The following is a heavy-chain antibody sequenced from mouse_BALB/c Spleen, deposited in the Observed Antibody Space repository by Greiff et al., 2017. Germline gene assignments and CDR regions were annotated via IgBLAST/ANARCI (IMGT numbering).Heavy chain of an antibody. CDR1: GFSLTSYG. J-gene: IGHJ3*01. D-gene: IGHD2-3*01. V-gene: IGHV2-2*02. CDR3: ARNIYDGYTWFAY. Sequence: VKLVESGPGLVQPSQSLSITCTVSGFSLTSYGVHWVRQSPGKGLEWLGVIWSGGSTDYNAAFISRLSISKDNSKSQVFFKMNSLQANDTAIYYCARNIYDGYTWFAYWGQGTLVTVSA. CDR2: IWSGGST.